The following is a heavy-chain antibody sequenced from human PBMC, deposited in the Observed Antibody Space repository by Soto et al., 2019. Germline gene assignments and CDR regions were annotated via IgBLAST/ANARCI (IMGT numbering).Heavy chain of an antibody. D-gene: IGHD2-2*02. J-gene: IGHJ6*02. CDR3: ARDRGYCSSTSCYSRYYYYYAMDV. CDR1: GYTFTSYG. V-gene: IGHV1-18*04. CDR2: ISAYNGNT. Sequence: QVQLVQSGAEVKKPGASVKVSCKASGYTFTSYGISWVRQAPGQGLERMGWISAYNGNTNYAQKLQGRVTMTTDTSTSTAYMELRSLRSDDTAVYYCARDRGYCSSTSCYSRYYYYYAMDVWGQGTTVTVSS.